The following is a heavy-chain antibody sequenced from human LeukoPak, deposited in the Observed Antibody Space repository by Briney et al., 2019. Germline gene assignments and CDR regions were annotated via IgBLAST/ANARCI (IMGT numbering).Heavy chain of an antibody. CDR3: ARGDIAATRLGY. CDR2: INHSGST. D-gene: IGHD6-13*01. V-gene: IGHV4-38-2*02. Sequence: SETLSLTCTVSGYSISSGYYWGWIRQPPGKGLEWIGEINHSGSTNYNPSLKSRVTISVDTSKNQFSLKLSSVTAADTAVYYCARGDIAATRLGYWGQGTLVTVSS. J-gene: IGHJ4*02. CDR1: GYSISSGYY.